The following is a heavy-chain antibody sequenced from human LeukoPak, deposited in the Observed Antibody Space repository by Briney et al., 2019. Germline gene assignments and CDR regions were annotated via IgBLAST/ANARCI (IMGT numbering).Heavy chain of an antibody. CDR1: GFTFSSYA. Sequence: PGGSLRLSCAASGFTFSSYAMSWVRQAPGKGLEWVSAISGSGGSTYYADSVKGRFTISRDNSKNTLYLQMNSLRAEDTAVYYCAKAPTYYYDSRGYCFDYWGQGTLVTVSS. D-gene: IGHD3-22*01. CDR2: ISGSGGST. V-gene: IGHV3-23*01. CDR3: AKAPTYYYDSRGYCFDY. J-gene: IGHJ4*02.